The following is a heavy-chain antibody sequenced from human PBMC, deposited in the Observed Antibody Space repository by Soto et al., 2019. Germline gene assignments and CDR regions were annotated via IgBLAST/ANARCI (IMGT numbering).Heavy chain of an antibody. CDR1: GGSIRNYY. CDR2: IYASGRT. J-gene: IGHJ2*01. CDR3: ARDYDVNTALDYWYFDL. Sequence: QVQLQQSGPGLVKPSETLSLTCTVSGGSIRNYYWAWIRQSAGKGLEWIGRIYASGRTHYNPSLTGRVSMSIDMSKNQFSLRLTSVTAADTATYYCARDYDVNTALDYWYFDLWGRGTLVTVSS. D-gene: IGHD5-18*01. V-gene: IGHV4-4*07.